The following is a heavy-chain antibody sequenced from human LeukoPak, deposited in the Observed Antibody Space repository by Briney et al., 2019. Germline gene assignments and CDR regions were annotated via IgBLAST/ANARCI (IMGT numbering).Heavy chain of an antibody. CDR1: GFTFSSYG. V-gene: IGHV3-33*06. CDR2: IWYDGSNK. CDR3: AKGLDWYCSGGSCYNIDY. J-gene: IGHJ4*02. Sequence: GGSLRLSCAASGFTFSSYGMHWVRQAPGTGLEWVAVIWYDGSNKYYADSVKGRFTISRDNSKNTLYLQMNSLRAEDTAVYYCAKGLDWYCSGGSCYNIDYWGQGTLVTVSS. D-gene: IGHD2-15*01.